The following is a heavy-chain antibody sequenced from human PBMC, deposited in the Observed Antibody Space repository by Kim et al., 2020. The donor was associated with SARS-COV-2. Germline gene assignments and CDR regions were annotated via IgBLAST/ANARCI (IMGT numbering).Heavy chain of an antibody. J-gene: IGHJ4*02. V-gene: IGHV3-23*01. CDR2: SGSGGSK. Sequence: SGSGGSKYYADSGKGRFTISRDNSKSTLYLQMNSLRAEDTAVYYCAKGTRWGQGTLVTVSS. CDR3: AKGTR.